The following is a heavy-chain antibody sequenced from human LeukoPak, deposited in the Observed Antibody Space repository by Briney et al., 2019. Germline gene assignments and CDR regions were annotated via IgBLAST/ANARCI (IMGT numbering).Heavy chain of an antibody. D-gene: IGHD2-2*01. CDR1: GESLSGSY. CDR3: TRADCSTTTCSGHYGMDV. Sequence: SETLSLTCAVYGESLSGSYWSWIRQSPGKGLEWIGEVNHSGSTNQNPSLKSRAMMSVDTSKNQFSLKLTSVTAADTAVYYCTRADCSTTTCSGHYGMDVWGQGTTVTVSS. J-gene: IGHJ6*02. V-gene: IGHV4-34*04. CDR2: VNHSGST.